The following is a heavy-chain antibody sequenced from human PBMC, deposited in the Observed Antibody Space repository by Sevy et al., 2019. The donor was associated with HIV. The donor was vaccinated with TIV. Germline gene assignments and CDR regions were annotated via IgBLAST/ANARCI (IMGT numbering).Heavy chain of an antibody. CDR1: GFTFSDHG. CDR3: TREYSEGHYGIHV. J-gene: IGHJ6*02. V-gene: IGHV3-30*03. D-gene: IGHD2-21*01. CDR2: ISFDGSVK. Sequence: GGSLRLSCEASGFTFSDHGMNWVRQAPGKGLEWVALISFDGSVKYYADSVKGRFTISRDNSRNTLYLQTTGLRVEDTAVYYCTREYSEGHYGIHVWGQGTTVNVSS.